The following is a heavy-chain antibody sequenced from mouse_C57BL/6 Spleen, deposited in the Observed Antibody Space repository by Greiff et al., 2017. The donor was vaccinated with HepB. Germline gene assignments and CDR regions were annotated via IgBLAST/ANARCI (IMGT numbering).Heavy chain of an antibody. CDR2: INPSSGYT. CDR3: ARSDNYAMDY. V-gene: IGHV1-4*01. CDR1: GYTFTSYT. Sequence: VQLQQSGAELARPGASVKMSCKASGYTFTSYTMHWVKQRPGQGLEWIGYINPSSGYTKYNQKFKDKATLTADTSSTTAYLQLSSLTSEDAADYYCARSDNYAMDYWGQGTSVTVSS. J-gene: IGHJ4*01.